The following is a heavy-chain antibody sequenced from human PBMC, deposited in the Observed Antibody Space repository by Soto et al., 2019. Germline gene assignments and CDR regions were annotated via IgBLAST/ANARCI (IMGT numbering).Heavy chain of an antibody. V-gene: IGHV5-51*01. CDR2: IYPGDSDT. Sequence: PGESLKTSCKGSGYSFISYWIVWVRQMTGKGLELMGIIYPGDSDTRYSPSFQGRVTISVDKSITTVYLQWSSLKASDTAMYYCVRRDDYSYYYGMDVWGQGTKVTVSS. CDR3: VRRDDYSYYYGMDV. J-gene: IGHJ6*02. CDR1: GYSFISYW.